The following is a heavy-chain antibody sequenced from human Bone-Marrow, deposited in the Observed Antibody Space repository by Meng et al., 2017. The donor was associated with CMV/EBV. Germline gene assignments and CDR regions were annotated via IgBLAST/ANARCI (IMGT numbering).Heavy chain of an antibody. J-gene: IGHJ5*02. CDR2: IYYSGST. Sequence: SETLSLTCTVSGGSISSGGYYWSWIRQHPGKGLEWIGYIYYSGSTYYNPSLKSRVTISVDTSKNQFSLKLSSVTAADTAVYYCARGPPWGGTKNWFDPWGQGTLVTVSS. CDR1: GGSISSGGYY. CDR3: ARGPPWGGTKNWFDP. V-gene: IGHV4-31*03. D-gene: IGHD7-27*01.